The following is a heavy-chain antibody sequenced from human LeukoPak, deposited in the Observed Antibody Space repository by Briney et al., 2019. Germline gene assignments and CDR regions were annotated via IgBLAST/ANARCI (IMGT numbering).Heavy chain of an antibody. Sequence: PGGSLRLSCAASGFTFSSYGMHWVRQAPGKGLEWVAVIWYDGSNKYYADSVKGRFTISRDNSKNPLYLQMNSLRAEDTAVYYCARVGGVRGLSYWGQGTLVTVSS. D-gene: IGHD3-10*01. J-gene: IGHJ4*02. V-gene: IGHV3-33*01. CDR2: IWYDGSNK. CDR1: GFTFSSYG. CDR3: ARVGGVRGLSY.